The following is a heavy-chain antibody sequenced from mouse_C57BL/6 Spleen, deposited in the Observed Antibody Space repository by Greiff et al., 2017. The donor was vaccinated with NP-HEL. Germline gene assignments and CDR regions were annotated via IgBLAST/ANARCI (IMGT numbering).Heavy chain of an antibody. CDR3: TREGDGYPFAY. Sequence: EVQLQQSGAELVRPGASVKLSCTASGFNIKDYYMHWVKQRPEQGLEWIGRIDPEDGDTEYAPKFQGKATMTADTSSNTAYLQLSSLTSEDTAVYYCTREGDGYPFAYWGQGTLVTVSA. CDR2: IDPEDGDT. V-gene: IGHV14-1*01. D-gene: IGHD2-3*01. CDR1: GFNIKDYY. J-gene: IGHJ3*01.